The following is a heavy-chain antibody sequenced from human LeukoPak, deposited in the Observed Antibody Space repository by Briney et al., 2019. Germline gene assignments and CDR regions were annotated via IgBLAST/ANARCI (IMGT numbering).Heavy chain of an antibody. CDR3: AQSLASRTYYYYYYMDV. D-gene: IGHD2-15*01. V-gene: IGHV4-31*03. CDR1: GGSISSGGYY. J-gene: IGHJ6*03. CDR2: IYYSGST. Sequence: SETPSLTCTVSGGSISSGGYYWSWIRQHPGKGLEWIGYIYYSGSTYYNPSLKSRVTISVDTSKNQFSLKLSSVTAADTAVYYCAQSLASRTYYYYYYMDVWGKGTTVTVSS.